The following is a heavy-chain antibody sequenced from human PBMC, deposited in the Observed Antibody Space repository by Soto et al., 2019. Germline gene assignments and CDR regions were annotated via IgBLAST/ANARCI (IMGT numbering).Heavy chain of an antibody. CDR2: IIPFLGSA. CDR3: AGTQFDTSGYYPSGLEF. J-gene: IGHJ4*02. CDR1: GGTFKSYV. D-gene: IGHD3-22*01. V-gene: IGHV1-69*01. Sequence: QVQLEQSGAEVEKPGSSVKVSCKPSGGTFKSYVLNWVRQAPGQGLEWMGGIIPFLGSADYAQKFQDRVTITADESTSTAYLELSSLRSEDSAVYYCAGTQFDTSGYYPSGLEFWRQGTLVTVAS.